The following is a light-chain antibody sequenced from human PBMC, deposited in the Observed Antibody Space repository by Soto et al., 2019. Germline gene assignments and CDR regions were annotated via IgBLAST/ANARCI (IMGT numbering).Light chain of an antibody. CDR2: DTN. V-gene: IGLV7-46*01. CDR3: LLSYDDARV. Sequence: QAVVTQESSVTESLGGTVTLTCGSSTGPVTSGNYRYWFQQKPGQAPRTLLYDTNYRHTWTPARFSGSLLGGKAALTLSGAQPEDEADYYCLLSYDDARVFGGGTKLTVL. J-gene: IGLJ3*02. CDR1: TGPVTSGNY.